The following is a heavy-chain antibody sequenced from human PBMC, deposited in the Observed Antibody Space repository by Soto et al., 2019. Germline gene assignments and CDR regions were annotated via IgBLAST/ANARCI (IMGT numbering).Heavy chain of an antibody. CDR3: AHPRGYGVFDAVDI. V-gene: IGHV3-23*01. CDR2: IDQSGGTA. Sequence: GGSLRLSCAASGFIFSAYAMNWVRQAPGKGLELVASIDQSGGTAYYAESVRGRFAISRDNSINTLFLQMSSLRAEDTALYYCAHPRGYGVFDAVDIWGQGTMVTVSS. D-gene: IGHD4-17*01. CDR1: GFIFSAYA. J-gene: IGHJ3*02.